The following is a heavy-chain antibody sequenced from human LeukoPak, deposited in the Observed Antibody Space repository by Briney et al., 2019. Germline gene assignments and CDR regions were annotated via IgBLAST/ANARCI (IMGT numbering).Heavy chain of an antibody. J-gene: IGHJ6*02. D-gene: IGHD3-10*01. Sequence: SETLSLTCTVSDGSISSYYWSWIRQPPGKGQKWIGYIYYSGSTNYNPSLKSRVTISVDTSKNQFSLKLSSVTAADTAVYYCARSPALVRGVNYGTDVWGQGTTVTVSS. CDR3: ARSPALVRGVNYGTDV. CDR2: IYYSGST. V-gene: IGHV4-59*08. CDR1: DGSISSYY.